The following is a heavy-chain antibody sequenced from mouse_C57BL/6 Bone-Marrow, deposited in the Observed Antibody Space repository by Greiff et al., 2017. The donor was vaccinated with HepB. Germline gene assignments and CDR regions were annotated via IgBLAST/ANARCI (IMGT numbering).Heavy chain of an antibody. D-gene: IGHD2-2*01. J-gene: IGHJ3*01. CDR1: GFTFSSYG. CDR2: ISSGGSYT. V-gene: IGHV5-6*01. CDR3: ARGLPWFAY. Sequence: EVQGVESGGDLVKPGGSLKLSCAASGFTFSSYGMSWVRQTPDKRLEWVATISSGGSYTYYPDSVKGRFTISRDNAKNTLYLQMSSLKSEDTAMYYCARGLPWFAYWGQGTLVTVSA.